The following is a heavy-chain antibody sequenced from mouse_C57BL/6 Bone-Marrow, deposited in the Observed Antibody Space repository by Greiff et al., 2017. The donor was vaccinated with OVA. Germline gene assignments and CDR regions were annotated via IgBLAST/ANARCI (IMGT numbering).Heavy chain of an antibody. Sequence: VQLQQSGPELVKPGASVKIPCKASGYTFTDYNMDWVKQSHGKSLEWIGDINPNNGGTIYNQKFKGKATLTVDKSSSTAYMELRSLTSEDTAVYYCARAMMDGYFLFAYWGQGTLVTVSA. CDR3: ARAMMDGYFLFAY. CDR2: INPNNGGT. V-gene: IGHV1-18*01. J-gene: IGHJ3*01. CDR1: GYTFTDYN. D-gene: IGHD2-3*01.